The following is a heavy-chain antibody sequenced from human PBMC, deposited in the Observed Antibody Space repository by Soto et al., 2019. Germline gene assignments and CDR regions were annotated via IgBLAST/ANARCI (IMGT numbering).Heavy chain of an antibody. Sequence: PVGSLRLSCAASGFTFSSYSMNWVRQAPGKGLEWVSSISSSSSYIYYADSVKGRFTISRDNAKNSLYLQMNSLRAEDTAVYYCARGEYYDSSGYYYGASFDYWGQGTLVTVSS. CDR1: GFTFSSYS. D-gene: IGHD3-22*01. J-gene: IGHJ4*02. V-gene: IGHV3-21*01. CDR3: ARGEYYDSSGYYYGASFDY. CDR2: ISSSSSYI.